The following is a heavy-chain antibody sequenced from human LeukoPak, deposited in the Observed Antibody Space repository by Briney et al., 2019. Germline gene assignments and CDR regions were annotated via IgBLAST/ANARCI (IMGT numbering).Heavy chain of an antibody. CDR1: GDSISYYY. J-gene: IGHJ4*02. D-gene: IGHD5-18*01. Sequence: SQTLSLTCTVSGDSISYYYWSWIRQPPGKGLEWIGKIYYSGNTNYNPSLKSRVPISVAASKTQFPLKLSSVPAADTAVYYCARVRGYSYDSSDFDYWGQGTLVTVSS. V-gene: IGHV4-59*01. CDR3: ARVRGYSYDSSDFDY. CDR2: IYYSGNT.